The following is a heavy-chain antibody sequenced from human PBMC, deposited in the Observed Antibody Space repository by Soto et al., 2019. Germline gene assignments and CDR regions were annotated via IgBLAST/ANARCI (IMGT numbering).Heavy chain of an antibody. CDR3: ARTDDGSGSYPLAY. CDR2: INHSGST. CDR1: GGSFSGYY. J-gene: IGHJ4*02. D-gene: IGHD3-10*01. V-gene: IGHV4-34*01. Sequence: SETLSLTCAVYGGSFSGYYWSWIRQPPGKGLEWIGEINHSGSTNYNPSLKSRVTISVDTSKNQFSLKLSSVTAADTAVYYCARTDDGSGSYPLAYWGQGTLVTVSS.